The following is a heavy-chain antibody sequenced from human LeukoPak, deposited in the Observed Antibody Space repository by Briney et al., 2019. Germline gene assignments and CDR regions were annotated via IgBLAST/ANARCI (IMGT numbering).Heavy chain of an antibody. V-gene: IGHV3-73*01. CDR2: IRSKANSYAT. CDR3: AKDLAVAGTRYYFDY. D-gene: IGHD6-19*01. CDR1: GFTFSGSA. J-gene: IGHJ4*02. Sequence: GASLKISCAASGFTFSGSAMHWVRQASGKGLEWVGRIRSKANSYATAYAASVKGRFTISRDDSKNTAYLQMNSLRAEDTAVYYCAKDLAVAGTRYYFDYWGQGTLVTVSS.